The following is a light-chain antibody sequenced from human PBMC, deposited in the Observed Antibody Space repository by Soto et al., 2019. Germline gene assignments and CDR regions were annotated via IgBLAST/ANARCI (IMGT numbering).Light chain of an antibody. CDR2: GAS. CDR1: QSISDT. Sequence: EIVMTQSPATLSVSPGGRATLSCRASQSISDTLAWYQQKPGQAPRLLIYGASKRATGFPARFSGSGSGTDLTLTISSLPSEDVAVYYCQQYNNWPLTFGQGTKVEIK. V-gene: IGKV3-15*01. CDR3: QQYNNWPLT. J-gene: IGKJ1*01.